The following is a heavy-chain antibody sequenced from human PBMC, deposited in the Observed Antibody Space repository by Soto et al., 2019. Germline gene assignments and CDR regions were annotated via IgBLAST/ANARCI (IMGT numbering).Heavy chain of an antibody. J-gene: IGHJ4*02. CDR3: ARPPGYISDWYYFDL. Sequence: ASVTVSCKASGYTFTGYYMHWVRQAPGRGFEWMGRISPKSGGTNYAQKFEGRVTMTWDTSLKTAYMELSSLISEDTAVYYCARPPGYISDWYYFDLWGQGTLVTVSS. CDR2: ISPKSGGT. CDR1: GYTFTGYY. D-gene: IGHD3-9*01. V-gene: IGHV1-2*02.